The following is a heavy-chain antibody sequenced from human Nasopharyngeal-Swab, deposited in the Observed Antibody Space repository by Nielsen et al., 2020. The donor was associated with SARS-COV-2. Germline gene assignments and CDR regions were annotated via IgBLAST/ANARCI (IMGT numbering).Heavy chain of an antibody. J-gene: IGHJ4*02. CDR2: TYYRSQWYS. V-gene: IGHV6-1*01. CDR3: ARDVGGRDNY. CDR1: GDSVSRDNAA. Sequence: SQTLSLTCAISGDSVSRDNAAWNWIRQSPSRGLEWLGRTYYRSQWYSDYAVSVKSRITINPDTAKNQFSLQLNSVTPEDTAVYYCARDVGGRDNYWGQGALVTVSS. D-gene: IGHD2-15*01.